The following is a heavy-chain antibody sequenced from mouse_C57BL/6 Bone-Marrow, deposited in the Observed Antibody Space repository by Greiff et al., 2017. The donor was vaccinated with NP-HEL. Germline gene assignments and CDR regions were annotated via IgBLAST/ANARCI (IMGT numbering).Heavy chain of an antibody. CDR2: INYDGSST. CDR3: AKITTVGDWYFDV. CDR1: GFTFSDYY. J-gene: IGHJ1*03. Sequence: EVKLVESEGGLVQPGSSMKLSCTASGFTFSDYYMAWVRQVPEKGLEWVANINYDGSSTYYLDSLKSRFIISRDNAKNILYLQMSSLKSEDTATYYCAKITTVGDWYFDVWGTGTTVTVSS. V-gene: IGHV5-16*01. D-gene: IGHD1-1*01.